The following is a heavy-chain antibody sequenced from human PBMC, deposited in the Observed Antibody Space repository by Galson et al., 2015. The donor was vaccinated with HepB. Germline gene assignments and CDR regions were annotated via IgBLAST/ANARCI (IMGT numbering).Heavy chain of an antibody. V-gene: IGHV1-18*04. Sequence: SLKVSCKASGYTFTSYGISWVRQAPGQGLEWMGWISAYNGNTNYAQKVQGRVTMTTDTSTSTAYMELRSLRSDDTAVYYCARDACAKMGWPPCDYYYYGMDVWGQGTPVTVSS. D-gene: IGHD2-15*01. CDR1: GYTFTSYG. CDR3: ARDACAKMGWPPCDYYYYGMDV. J-gene: IGHJ6*02. CDR2: ISAYNGNT.